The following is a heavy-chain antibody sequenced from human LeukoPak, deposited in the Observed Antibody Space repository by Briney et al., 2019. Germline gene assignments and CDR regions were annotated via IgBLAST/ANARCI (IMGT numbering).Heavy chain of an antibody. CDR1: GYTFASYD. CDR3: ARDGNCTSTSCSNCVDP. CDR2: ISCDNGKT. D-gene: IGHD2-2*01. Sequence: DSLKLSCKASGYTFASYDMSWVRQAPGQGLEWMGCISCDNGKTNYAQSLQGRVTMTTDTTTSTAYMELRSLPFEDKAVYYFARDGNCTSTSCSNCVDPRGEGALVTDSS. V-gene: IGHV1-18*01. J-gene: IGHJ5*02.